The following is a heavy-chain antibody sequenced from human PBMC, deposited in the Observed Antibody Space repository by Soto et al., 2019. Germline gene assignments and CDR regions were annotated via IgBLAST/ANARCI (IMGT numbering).Heavy chain of an antibody. CDR3: ARHGRGSSWYPEPWFDP. CDR2: FYHSGST. J-gene: IGHJ5*02. V-gene: IGHV4-39*01. CDR1: GGSISSSTYY. Sequence: SETLSLTCTVSGGSISSSTYYWGWIRQPPGKGLEWIGSFYHSGSTYYNPSLKSRVTIAEDTSSNQFSLLMYSMTAADTAVYYCARHGRGSSWYPEPWFDPWGQGTLVTVSS. D-gene: IGHD6-13*01.